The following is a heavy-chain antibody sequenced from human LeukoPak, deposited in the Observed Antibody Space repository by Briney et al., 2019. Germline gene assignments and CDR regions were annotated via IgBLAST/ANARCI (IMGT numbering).Heavy chain of an antibody. CDR2: IIPIFGTA. D-gene: IGHD3-9*01. Sequence: SVKVSCKASGGTFSSYAISWARQAPGQGLEWMGGIIPIFGTANYAQKFQGRVTITTDESTSTAYMELSSLRSEDTAVYYCARVYDILTGYYTYFDYWGQGTLVTVSS. CDR1: GGTFSSYA. V-gene: IGHV1-69*05. J-gene: IGHJ4*02. CDR3: ARVYDILTGYYTYFDY.